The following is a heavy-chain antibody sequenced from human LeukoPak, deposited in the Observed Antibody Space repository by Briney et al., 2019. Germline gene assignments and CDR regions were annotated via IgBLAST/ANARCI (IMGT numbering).Heavy chain of an antibody. CDR3: ARGRMETYYYDSSGYSTADY. V-gene: IGHV3-21*01. CDR2: ISSSTSYI. D-gene: IGHD3-22*01. J-gene: IGHJ4*02. Sequence: PGGSLRLSCAASGFTFSSYSMNWVRQAPGKGLKWVSSISSSTSYIYYADSVKGRFTISRDNAKNSLYLQMNSLRAEDTAVYYCARGRMETYYYDSSGYSTADYWGQGTLVTVSS. CDR1: GFTFSSYS.